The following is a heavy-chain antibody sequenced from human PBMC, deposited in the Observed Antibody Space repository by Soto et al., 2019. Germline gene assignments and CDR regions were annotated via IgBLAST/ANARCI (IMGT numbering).Heavy chain of an antibody. D-gene: IGHD6-13*01. CDR3: VKEYSGTRLSPNYLDH. Sequence: TGGSLRLSCAASGFTFSSYWMSWVRQAPGKGLEWVANIKQDGSEKYYVDSVKGRFTISRDNVKNTLYLQMSSLTTEDTAVYYCVKEYSGTRLSPNYLDHWGQGT. J-gene: IGHJ4*02. CDR2: IKQDGSEK. CDR1: GFTFSSYW. V-gene: IGHV3-7*01.